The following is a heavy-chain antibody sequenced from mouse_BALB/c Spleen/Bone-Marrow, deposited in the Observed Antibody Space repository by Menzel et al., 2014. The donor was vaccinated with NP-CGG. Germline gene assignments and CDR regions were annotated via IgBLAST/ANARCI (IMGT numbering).Heavy chain of an antibody. CDR1: GYTFTSYV. CDR2: INPYNDGT. CDR3: ARSGRYDGFAY. D-gene: IGHD2-14*01. Sequence: QLVESGPELVKPGASVKMSCKASGYTFTSYVMHWVKQKPGQGLEWIGYINPYNDGTKYNEKFKGKATLTSDKSSSTAYMELSSLTSEDSAVCYCARSGRYDGFAYWGQGTLVTVSA. V-gene: IGHV1-14*01. J-gene: IGHJ3*01.